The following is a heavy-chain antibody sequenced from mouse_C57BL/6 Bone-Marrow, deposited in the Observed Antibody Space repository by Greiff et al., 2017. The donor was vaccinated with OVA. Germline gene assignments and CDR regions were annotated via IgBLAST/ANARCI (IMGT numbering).Heavy chain of an antibody. CDR3: ARRGGQLRPYFDD. V-gene: IGHV1-72*01. Sequence: VQLQQPGAELVKPGASVKLSCKASGYTFTSYWMHWVKQRPGQGLEWIGRIDPNSGGTKYNEKFKSKATLTVDKPSSTAYMQLSSLTSEDSAVXYCARRGGQLRPYFDDWGQGTTLTVAS. CDR1: GYTFTSYW. J-gene: IGHJ2*01. D-gene: IGHD3-2*02. CDR2: IDPNSGGT.